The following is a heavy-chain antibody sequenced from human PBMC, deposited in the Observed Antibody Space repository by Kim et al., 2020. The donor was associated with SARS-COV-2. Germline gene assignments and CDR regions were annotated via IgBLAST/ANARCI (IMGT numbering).Heavy chain of an antibody. V-gene: IGHV3-15*01. J-gene: IGHJ5*02. CDR3: TTDANWFDP. CDR2: GKT. Sequence: GKTDYAAPRKGKFTISRDDSKNTLYLQMNSLKTEDTAVYYCTTDANWFDPWGQGTLVTVSS.